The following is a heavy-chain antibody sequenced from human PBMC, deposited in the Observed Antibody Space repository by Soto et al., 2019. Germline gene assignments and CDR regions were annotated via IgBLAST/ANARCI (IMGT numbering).Heavy chain of an antibody. D-gene: IGHD1-26*01. V-gene: IGHV4-4*02. J-gene: IGHJ4*02. CDR2: IAHDGHT. CDR1: SGSITTSVL. CDR3: VGGRDYDY. Sequence: SETLSLTCDVSSGSITTSVLWTWVRQFPGKGLEWIGEIAHDGHTNYNPSLSGRVTMPVDLSNSQFSLKVASVTAADTAVYFCVGGRDYDYWGQGTLVTVSS.